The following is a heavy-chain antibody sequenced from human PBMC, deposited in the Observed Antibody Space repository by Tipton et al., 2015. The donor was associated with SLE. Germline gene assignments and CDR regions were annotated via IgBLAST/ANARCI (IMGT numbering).Heavy chain of an antibody. J-gene: IGHJ5*02. CDR1: GDSVSSNSAA. V-gene: IGHV6-1*01. D-gene: IGHD1-14*01. CDR2: TNYRSKWYT. Sequence: PGLVKPSQTLSLTCAISGDSVSSNSAAWNWIRQSPSRGLEWLGRTNYRSKWYTNYALSVKSRITITPDTSKNQVFLQLNSVTPDDTAVYYCARVTNRGCRDDACFGDWFDPWGQGTLVTVSS. CDR3: ARVTNRGCRDDACFGDWFDP.